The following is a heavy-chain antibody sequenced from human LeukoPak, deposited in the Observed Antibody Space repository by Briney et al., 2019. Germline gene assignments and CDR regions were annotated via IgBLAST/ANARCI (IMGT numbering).Heavy chain of an antibody. CDR2: ISSSSSYI. CDR1: EFTFSGYS. D-gene: IGHD2-2*01. V-gene: IGHV3-21*01. CDR3: ARGTPTDIVVVPAAIGFDY. J-gene: IGHJ4*02. Sequence: GGSLRLSCAASEFTFSGYSMNWVRQAPGKGLEWVSSISSSSSYIYYADSVKGRFTISRDNAKNSLYLQMNSLRAEDTAVYYCARGTPTDIVVVPAAIGFDYWGQGTLVTVSS.